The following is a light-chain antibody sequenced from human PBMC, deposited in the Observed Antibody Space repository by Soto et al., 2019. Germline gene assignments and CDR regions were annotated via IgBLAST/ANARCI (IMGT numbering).Light chain of an antibody. CDR2: EVN. J-gene: IGLJ2*01. V-gene: IGLV2-14*01. Sequence: QSALTQPASVSGSPGQSITIACTGTSSDVGGSNYVSWYQQHPGKAPKVLIYEVNYRPSGVSNRFSGSKSANTASLTISGLQAEDEADYYCNSYTNSSTWLFGGGTKLTVL. CDR3: NSYTNSSTWL. CDR1: SSDVGGSNY.